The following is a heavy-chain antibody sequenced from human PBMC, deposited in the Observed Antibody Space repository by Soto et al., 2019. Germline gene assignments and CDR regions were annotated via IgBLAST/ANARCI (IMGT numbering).Heavy chain of an antibody. V-gene: IGHV3-30-3*01. CDR1: GFTFSSYA. CDR2: ISYDGSNK. D-gene: IGHD3-3*01. Sequence: PGGSLRLSCGASGFTFSSYAMHWVRQAPGKGLEWVAVISYDGSNKYYADSVKGRFTISRDNSKNTLYLQMNSLRAEDTAVYYCASPSAWGQGTLVTVSS. CDR3: ASPSA. J-gene: IGHJ5*02.